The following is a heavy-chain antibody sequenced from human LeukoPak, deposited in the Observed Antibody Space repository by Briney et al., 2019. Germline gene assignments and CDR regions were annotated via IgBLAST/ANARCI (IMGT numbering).Heavy chain of an antibody. Sequence: GGSLRLSCAASGFTFSDYSMNWVRQAPGKGLQWVSGINAGDRSTYYAESVKGRFTISRDNSKNTLYLQMNSLRVEDAAVYYCAKDFVAVAGGKVDCWGQGTLVTVSS. CDR2: INAGDRST. J-gene: IGHJ4*02. CDR1: GFTFSDYS. V-gene: IGHV3-23*01. D-gene: IGHD6-19*01. CDR3: AKDFVAVAGGKVDC.